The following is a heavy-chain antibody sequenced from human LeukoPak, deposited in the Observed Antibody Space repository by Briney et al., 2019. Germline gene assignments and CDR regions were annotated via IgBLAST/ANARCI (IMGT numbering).Heavy chain of an antibody. Sequence: ASVKVSCKASGYTFTDYHIHWVRQAPGQGLEWMGWLNPYSGGTNYVQKFQGRVTMTRDTSISTGYMGLSRLTSDDTAVYYCARVYDYGDYAGYWGQGTLVTVSS. CDR1: GYTFTDYH. CDR2: LNPYSGGT. CDR3: ARVYDYGDYAGY. D-gene: IGHD4-17*01. V-gene: IGHV1-2*02. J-gene: IGHJ4*02.